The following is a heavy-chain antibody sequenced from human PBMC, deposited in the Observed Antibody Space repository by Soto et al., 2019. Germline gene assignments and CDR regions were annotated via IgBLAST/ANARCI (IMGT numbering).Heavy chain of an antibody. CDR2: INHTGGT. CDR3: ATRITVFGLLIPPFDP. V-gene: IGHV4-34*01. J-gene: IGHJ5*02. D-gene: IGHD3-3*01. CDR1: GGAVNCWY. Sequence: DNLSPTGRGEGGAVNCWYWTWLRKPPGKGLEWIGEINHTGGTHYNPSLKSRVTTSVDTSKNQFSLRLSSVTAADTAIYYCATRITVFGLLIPPFDPWGQGTQVTVSS.